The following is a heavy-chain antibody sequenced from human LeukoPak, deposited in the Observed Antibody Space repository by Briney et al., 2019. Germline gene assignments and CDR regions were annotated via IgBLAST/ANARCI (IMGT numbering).Heavy chain of an antibody. Sequence: ASVKVSCKASGYTFTGYYMHWVRQAPGQGLEWVGWINPNSGGTNYAQKFQGRVTMTRNTSISTAYMELSSLRSEDTAVYYCARVGVYSYFDYWGQGTLVTVSS. J-gene: IGHJ4*02. D-gene: IGHD5-18*01. CDR1: GYTFTGYY. V-gene: IGHV1-2*02. CDR2: INPNSGGT. CDR3: ARVGVYSYFDY.